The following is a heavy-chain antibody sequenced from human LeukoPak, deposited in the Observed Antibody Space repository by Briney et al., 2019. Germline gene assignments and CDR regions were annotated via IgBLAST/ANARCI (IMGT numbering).Heavy chain of an antibody. CDR3: ARDLRVVITGSFDS. CDR1: GFSFVDYG. CDR2: INWNGDST. Sequence: GGSLRLYYAASGFSFVDYGLTWVRQAPGKGLEWVSGINWNGDSTDYADSVKGRFTISRDNAKNSLYLQMNSLRAEDTALYYCARDLRVVITGSFDSWGQGTLVTVSS. J-gene: IGHJ4*02. V-gene: IGHV3-20*03. D-gene: IGHD3-22*01.